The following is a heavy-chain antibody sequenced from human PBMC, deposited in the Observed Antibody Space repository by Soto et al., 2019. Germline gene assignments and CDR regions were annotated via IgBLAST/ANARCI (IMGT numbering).Heavy chain of an antibody. Sequence: PGESLKISCKGSGYSFTSYWISWVRQMPGKGLEWMGRIDPSDSYTNYSPSFQGHVTISADKSISTAYLQWSSLKASDTATYYCARQYCSGGSCYSGTYYYYYGMDVWGQGTTVTVSS. D-gene: IGHD2-15*01. CDR3: ARQYCSGGSCYSGTYYYYYGMDV. J-gene: IGHJ6*02. CDR2: IDPSDSYT. V-gene: IGHV5-10-1*01. CDR1: GYSFTSYW.